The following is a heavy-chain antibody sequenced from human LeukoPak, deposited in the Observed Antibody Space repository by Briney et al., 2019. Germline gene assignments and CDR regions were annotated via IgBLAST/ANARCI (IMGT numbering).Heavy chain of an antibody. V-gene: IGHV3-30*01. CDR1: GFTFSSYA. Sequence: GGSLRLSCAASGFTFSSYAMHWVRQAPGKGLEWVAVISYDGSNKYYADSVKGRFTISRDNSKNTLYLQMNSLRAEDTAVYYCATPRENYYDSSGPMDYWGQGTLVTVSS. J-gene: IGHJ4*02. CDR2: ISYDGSNK. D-gene: IGHD3-22*01. CDR3: ATPRENYYDSSGPMDY.